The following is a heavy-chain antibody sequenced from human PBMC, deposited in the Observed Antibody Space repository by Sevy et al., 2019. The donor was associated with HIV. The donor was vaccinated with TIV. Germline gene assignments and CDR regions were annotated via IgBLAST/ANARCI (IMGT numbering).Heavy chain of an antibody. CDR2: IWFDGSNT. Sequence: GGSLRLSCAASGFTFSTYGMHWVRQAPGKGLEWVAVIWFDGSNTYYADSVKGRFTISRDIAKNTLHLQMNSLRAEDTAVYYCARAPVAYYYDSSGFQHWGQGTLVTVSS. V-gene: IGHV3-33*01. CDR1: GFTFSTYG. D-gene: IGHD3-22*01. CDR3: ARAPVAYYYDSSGFQH. J-gene: IGHJ1*01.